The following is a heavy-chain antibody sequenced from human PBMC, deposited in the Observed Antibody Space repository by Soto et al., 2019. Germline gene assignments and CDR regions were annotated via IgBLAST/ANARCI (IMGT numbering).Heavy chain of an antibody. V-gene: IGHV1-69*13. CDR1: GGTFSSYA. J-gene: IGHJ4*02. CDR3: ARTVGGSGYEFDY. CDR2: IIPIFGTA. Sequence: SVKVSCKASGGTFSSYAISCVRQSPGQGLEWMGGIIPIFGTANYAQKFQGRVTITADESTSTAYMELSSLRSEDTAVYYCARTVGGSGYEFDYWGQGTLVTVSS. D-gene: IGHD3-22*01.